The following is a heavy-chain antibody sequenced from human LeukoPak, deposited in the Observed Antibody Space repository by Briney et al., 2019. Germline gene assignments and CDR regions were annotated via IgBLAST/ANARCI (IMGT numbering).Heavy chain of an antibody. V-gene: IGHV3-30*04. J-gene: IGHJ3*02. CDR2: ISYDGSNK. CDR3: ARDPYGDPFWDAFDI. CDR1: GFTFSSYA. Sequence: SGGSLRLSCAASGFTFSSYAMHRVRQAPGKGLEWVAVISYDGSNKYYADSVKGRFTISRDNSKNTLYLQMNSLRAEDTAVYYCARDPYGDPFWDAFDIWGQGTMVTVSS. D-gene: IGHD4-17*01.